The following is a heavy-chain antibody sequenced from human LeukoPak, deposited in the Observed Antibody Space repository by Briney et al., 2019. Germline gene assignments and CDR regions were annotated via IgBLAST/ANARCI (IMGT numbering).Heavy chain of an antibody. J-gene: IGHJ4*02. CDR1: GFTFSSYE. CDR3: ASSVLVSRPYYFDY. D-gene: IGHD5/OR15-5a*01. V-gene: IGHV3-48*03. CDR2: ISSSGSTI. Sequence: PGGSLRLSCAASGFTFSSYEMNWVRQAPGKGLEWVSYISSSGSTIYYADSVKGRFTISGDNAKNSLYLQMNSLRAEDTAVYYCASSVLVSRPYYFDYWGQGTLVTVSS.